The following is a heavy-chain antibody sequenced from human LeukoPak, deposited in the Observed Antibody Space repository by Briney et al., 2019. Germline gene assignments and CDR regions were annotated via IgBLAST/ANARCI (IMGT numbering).Heavy chain of an antibody. CDR2: IIPIFGTA. V-gene: IGHV1-69*13. Sequence: SVKVSCKVSGYTLTEISMHWVRQAPGKGLEWMGGIIPIFGTANYAQKFQGRVTITADESTSTAYMELSSLRSEDTAVYYCARARRVDYGMDVWGQGTTVTVSS. J-gene: IGHJ6*02. CDR3: ARARRVDYGMDV. D-gene: IGHD1-1*01. CDR1: GYTLTEIS.